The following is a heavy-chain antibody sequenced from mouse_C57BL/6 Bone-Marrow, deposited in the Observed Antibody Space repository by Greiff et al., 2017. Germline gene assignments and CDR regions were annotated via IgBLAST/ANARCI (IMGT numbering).Heavy chain of an antibody. CDR1: GYTFTSYG. Sequence: VQLQQSGAELARPGASVKLSCEASGYTFTSYGISWVKQRPGQGLEWIGEIYPRSGNTYYTEKFKGKATLTADKSSSPPYMELRCLTSEDSAVYVCARYLTAIVAPKNYAMDYWGQGTSVTVSA. J-gene: IGHJ4*01. CDR3: ARYLTAIVAPKNYAMDY. D-gene: IGHD1-1*01. V-gene: IGHV1-81*01. CDR2: IYPRSGNT.